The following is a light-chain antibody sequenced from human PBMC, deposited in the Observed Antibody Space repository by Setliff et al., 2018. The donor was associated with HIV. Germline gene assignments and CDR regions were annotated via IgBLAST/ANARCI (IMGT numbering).Light chain of an antibody. J-gene: IGLJ1*01. V-gene: IGLV2-14*01. Sequence: QSVLTQPASVSGSPGQSIIISCTGTSSDVGTYNYVSWYQQHPGKAPKLMIYEVSNRPSGVSNRFSGSKSGNTASLTISGLQAEDEADYYCNSYTSSSTLPYVFGTGTKVTVL. CDR3: NSYTSSSTLPYV. CDR2: EVS. CDR1: SSDVGTYNY.